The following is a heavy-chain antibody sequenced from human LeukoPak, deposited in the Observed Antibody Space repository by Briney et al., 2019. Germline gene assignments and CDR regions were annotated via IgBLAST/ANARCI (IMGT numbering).Heavy chain of an antibody. J-gene: IGHJ4*02. Sequence: GGSLRLSCAASGFTFSSYAMHWVRQAPGKGLEWVAVISYDGSNKYYADSVKGRFTISRDNSKNTLYLQMNSLRAEDTAVYYCARVHPPYWGQGTLVTVSS. CDR2: ISYDGSNK. V-gene: IGHV3-30*01. CDR1: GFTFSSYA. CDR3: ARVHPPY.